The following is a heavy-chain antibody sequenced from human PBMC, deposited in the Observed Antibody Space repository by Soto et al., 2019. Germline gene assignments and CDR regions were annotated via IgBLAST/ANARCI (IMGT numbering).Heavy chain of an antibody. CDR2: IYWDDDK. CDR1: GFSLSTNGVG. Sequence: QITLKESGPTLVKPTQTLTLTCTFSGFSLSTNGVGVGWIRQPPGKALEWLGIIYWDDDKRYSPSLKSRLTITQDTSKNQVVLTMTNMDPVDTATYYCAHRRGADIFDPWGQGTLVTVSS. V-gene: IGHV2-5*02. J-gene: IGHJ5*02. D-gene: IGHD3-10*01. CDR3: AHRRGADIFDP.